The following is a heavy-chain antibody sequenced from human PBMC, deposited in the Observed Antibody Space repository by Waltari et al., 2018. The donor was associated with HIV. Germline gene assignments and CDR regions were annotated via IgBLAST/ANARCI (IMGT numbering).Heavy chain of an antibody. D-gene: IGHD3-10*01. CDR3: AKDLYLYGSDY. V-gene: IGHV3-23*04. Sequence: EVQLVESGGGLVQHGGSLRLSRAASGFTLRSHAMRWVRQAPGKGLKWVSAISGSGGSTYYADSVKGLFTISRDNSKNTLYLQMNSLRAEDTAVYYCAKDLYLYGSDYWGQGTLVTVSS. CDR1: GFTLRSHA. CDR2: ISGSGGST. J-gene: IGHJ4*02.